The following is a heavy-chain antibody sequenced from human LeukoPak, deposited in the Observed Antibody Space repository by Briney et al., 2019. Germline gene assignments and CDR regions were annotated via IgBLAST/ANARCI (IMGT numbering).Heavy chain of an antibody. CDR2: ISSSSSYI. V-gene: IGHV3-21*01. Sequence: AGGSLRLSCAASGFTFSSYSMNWVRQAPGKGLEWVSSISSSSSYIYYADSVKGRFTISRDNAKNSLYLQMNSLRVEGTAVYYCARGPTYGSRSDFLESWGLGTLVTVSS. CDR3: ARGPTYGSRSDFLES. D-gene: IGHD3-10*01. J-gene: IGHJ4*02. CDR1: GFTFSSYS.